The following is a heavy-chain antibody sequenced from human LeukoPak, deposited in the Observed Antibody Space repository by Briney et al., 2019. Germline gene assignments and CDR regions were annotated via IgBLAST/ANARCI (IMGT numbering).Heavy chain of an antibody. D-gene: IGHD4-17*01. Sequence: PGGSLRLSCAASGFTFSNYAMIWVRQAPGRGLEWVSAIRSGGGGTLYADSVKGRFTISRDNSKNTLFLQMNNMRAEDTAVYYCARDPNGDYVGAFDPWGQGTLVTVSS. CDR3: ARDPNGDYVGAFDP. CDR1: GFTFSNYA. J-gene: IGHJ5*02. CDR2: IRSGGGGT. V-gene: IGHV3-23*01.